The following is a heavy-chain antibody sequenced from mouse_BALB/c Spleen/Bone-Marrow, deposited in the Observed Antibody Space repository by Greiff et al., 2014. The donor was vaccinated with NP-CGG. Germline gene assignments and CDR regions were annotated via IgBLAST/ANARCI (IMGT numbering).Heavy chain of an antibody. Sequence: QVPLKESGAELVKPGASVKLSCMASGFTFTSYWIHWVKQRPGQGPEWIGEINPSNGRTNYNEKFKSKATLTEDKSSSTAYMQLSSLTSEDSAVYYCARDGNYRYAMDYWGQGASVTASS. D-gene: IGHD2-1*01. V-gene: IGHV1S81*02. CDR3: ARDGNYRYAMDY. J-gene: IGHJ4*01. CDR2: INPSNGRT. CDR1: GFTFTSYW.